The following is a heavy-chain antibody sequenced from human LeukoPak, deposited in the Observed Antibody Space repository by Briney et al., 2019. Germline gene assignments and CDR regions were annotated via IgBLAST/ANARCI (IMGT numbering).Heavy chain of an antibody. D-gene: IGHD3-10*01. CDR1: GGSITSYY. CDR3: ARASRRGVIPVYYGMDV. Sequence: SETLSLTCTVSGGSITSYYWSWIRQPPGKGLEWIGYIYYSGSTNYNPSLKSRVTISVDTSKNQFSLKLSSVTAADTAVYFCARASRRGVIPVYYGMDVWGQGTTVTVSS. V-gene: IGHV4-59*01. J-gene: IGHJ6*02. CDR2: IYYSGST.